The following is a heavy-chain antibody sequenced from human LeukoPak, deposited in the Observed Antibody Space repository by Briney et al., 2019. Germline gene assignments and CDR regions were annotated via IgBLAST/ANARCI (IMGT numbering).Heavy chain of an antibody. CDR2: INWNGGST. V-gene: IGHV3-20*04. CDR3: ARGFYSSGWSNDAFDI. CDR1: GFTFSSYS. D-gene: IGHD6-19*01. Sequence: GGSLRLSCAASGFTFSSYSMNWVRQAPGKGLEWVSGINWNGGSTCYADSVKGRFTISRDNAKNSLYLQMNSLRAEDTALYYCARGFYSSGWSNDAFDICGQGTMVTVSS. J-gene: IGHJ3*02.